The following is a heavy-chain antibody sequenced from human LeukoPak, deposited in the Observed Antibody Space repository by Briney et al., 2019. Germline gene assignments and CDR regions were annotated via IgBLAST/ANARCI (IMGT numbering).Heavy chain of an antibody. Sequence: SETLSLTCTVSGASIRGSGWHWSWLRQPPGKGLEWIGSIYHSGSTYYNPSLKSRVTISVDTSKNQFSLKLSSVTAADTAVYYWARDDRGGRAGRFDDAFDIWGQGTMVTVSS. V-gene: IGHV4-38-2*02. J-gene: IGHJ3*02. CDR2: IYHSGST. D-gene: IGHD3-10*01. CDR3: ARDDRGGRAGRFDDAFDI. CDR1: GASIRGSGWH.